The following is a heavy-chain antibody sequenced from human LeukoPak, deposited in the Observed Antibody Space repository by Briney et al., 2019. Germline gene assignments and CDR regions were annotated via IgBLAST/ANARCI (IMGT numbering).Heavy chain of an antibody. CDR3: AKPPRIAKSYMDV. J-gene: IGHJ6*03. CDR2: IGGSGDET. Sequence: GGSLRLSCAASGFTFSSYEMNWVRQAPGKGLQWVSSIGGSGDETYYADSVKGRFTISRGNSKNTLYLQMNSLRAEDTALYYCAKPPRIAKSYMDVWGKGTTVTVSS. V-gene: IGHV3-23*01. CDR1: GFTFSSYE. D-gene: IGHD6-13*01.